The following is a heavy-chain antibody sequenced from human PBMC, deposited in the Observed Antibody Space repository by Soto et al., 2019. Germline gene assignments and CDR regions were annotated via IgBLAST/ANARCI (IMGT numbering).Heavy chain of an antibody. CDR1: GFSFDDYT. CDR3: AKDNGLGGGKDY. J-gene: IGHJ4*02. CDR2: ISWDGYNT. D-gene: IGHD3-16*01. V-gene: IGHV3-43*01. Sequence: EVQLVESGGVVVQPGGSLRLSCAASGFSFDDYTMHWVRQAPGKGLEWVSLISWDGYNTYYADSVKGRVTISRDKSTNSRYLQMNSLRTVDTAVYYCAKDNGLGGGKDYWGQGTLVTVSS.